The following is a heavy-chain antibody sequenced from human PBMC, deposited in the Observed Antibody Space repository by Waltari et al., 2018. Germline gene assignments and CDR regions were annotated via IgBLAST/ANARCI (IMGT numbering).Heavy chain of an antibody. J-gene: IGHJ6*03. Sequence: QVQLQQWGAGLLKPSETLSLTCAVYGGSFSGYYWSWIRQPPGKGLEWIGEINHSGSTNYNPSLKSRVTISVDTSKNQFSLKLSSVTAADTAVYYCARGHKNRRMGYYMDVWGKGTTVTVSS. CDR1: GGSFSGYY. V-gene: IGHV4-34*01. CDR3: ARGHKNRRMGYYMDV. CDR2: INHSGST.